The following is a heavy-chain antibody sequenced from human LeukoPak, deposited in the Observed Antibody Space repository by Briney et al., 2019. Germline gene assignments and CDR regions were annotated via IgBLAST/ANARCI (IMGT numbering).Heavy chain of an antibody. J-gene: IGHJ3*02. V-gene: IGHV3-7*04. CDR2: IREDGSEK. D-gene: IGHD3-10*01. CDR1: VFTFSTYW. Sequence: PGGSLRLSCAASVFTFSTYWMSWVRQGPGKGLEWVANIREDGSEKYYVDSVKGRFTISRDNAKNSLFLQMNSLRAEDTAVYYCARDWRSVVRGRVTQGGGFDMWGQGTMVTVSS. CDR3: ARDWRSVVRGRVTQGGGFDM.